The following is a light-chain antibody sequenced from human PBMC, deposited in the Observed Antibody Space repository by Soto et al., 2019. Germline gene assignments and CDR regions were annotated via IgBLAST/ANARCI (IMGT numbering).Light chain of an antibody. Sequence: EILLTQYPGTLSLSPGERPTLSCRASQSVSSSYLAWYQQKPGQAPRLLIYGASSRAIGIPDRFSGSGSGTHFTLTISRLEPEDFAVYYCQQYDSSPRTFGQGTKVEIK. V-gene: IGKV3-20*01. J-gene: IGKJ1*01. CDR1: QSVSSSY. CDR3: QQYDSSPRT. CDR2: GAS.